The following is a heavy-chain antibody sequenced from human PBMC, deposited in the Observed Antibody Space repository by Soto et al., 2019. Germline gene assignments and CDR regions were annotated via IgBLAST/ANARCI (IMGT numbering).Heavy chain of an antibody. CDR3: ARITVVPNVWFDP. V-gene: IGHV5-51*01. D-gene: IGHD4-17*01. CDR1: GYSFTNYW. CDR2: IHPGDSDS. J-gene: IGHJ5*02. Sequence: GESLKISCKASGYSFTNYWIGWVRQMPGKGLEWMGFIHPGDSDSKYSPSFQGQVTISVDKSITTAYPQWSRLKASDTAIYYCARITVVPNVWFDPWGQGTLVTISS.